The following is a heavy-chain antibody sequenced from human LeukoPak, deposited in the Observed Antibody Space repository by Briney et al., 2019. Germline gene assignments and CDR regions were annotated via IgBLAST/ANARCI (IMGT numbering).Heavy chain of an antibody. J-gene: IGHJ3*02. CDR3: AREPGIGYAFDI. Sequence: GGSLRLSCVVSGFTFTNSWVTWVRQAPGKGLEWVANIKQDGSEKHYVDSVKGRFTISRDNAKNSLYLQMNSLRAEDTAVYYCAREPGIGYAFDIWGQGTVVTVSS. CDR2: IKQDGSEK. V-gene: IGHV3-7*01. CDR1: GFTFTNSW. D-gene: IGHD3-10*01.